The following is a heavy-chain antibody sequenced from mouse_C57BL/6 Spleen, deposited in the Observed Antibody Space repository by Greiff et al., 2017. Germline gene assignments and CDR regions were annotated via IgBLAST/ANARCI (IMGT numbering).Heavy chain of an antibody. CDR1: GYTFTSYW. V-gene: IGHV1-53*01. CDR3: ARPIYDGYYGYAMDY. Sequence: QVQLQQSGTELVKPGASVKLSCKASGYTFTSYWMHWVKQRPGQGLEWIGNINPSNGGTNYNEKFKSKATLTVDKSSSTAYMQLSSLTSEDSAVYYCARPIYDGYYGYAMDYWGQGTSVTVSS. J-gene: IGHJ4*01. CDR2: INPSNGGT. D-gene: IGHD2-3*01.